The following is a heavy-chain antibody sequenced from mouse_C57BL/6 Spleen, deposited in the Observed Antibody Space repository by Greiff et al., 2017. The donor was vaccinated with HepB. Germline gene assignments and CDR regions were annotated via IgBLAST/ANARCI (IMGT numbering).Heavy chain of an antibody. J-gene: IGHJ2*01. Sequence: QVQLQQSGTELVKPGASVKLSCKASGYTFTSYWMHWVKQRPGQGLEWIGNINPSNGGTNYNEKFKSKATLTVDKSSITAYMQLSSLTSEDSAVYDCARESYYYGSSYFFDYWGQGTTLTVSS. D-gene: IGHD1-1*01. CDR2: INPSNGGT. CDR1: GYTFTSYW. V-gene: IGHV1-53*01. CDR3: ARESYYYGSSYFFDY.